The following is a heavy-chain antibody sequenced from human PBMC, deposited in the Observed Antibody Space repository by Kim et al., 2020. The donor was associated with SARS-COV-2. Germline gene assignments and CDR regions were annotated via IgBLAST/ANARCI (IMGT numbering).Heavy chain of an antibody. D-gene: IGHD1-1*01. Sequence: GGSLRLSCAASGFTLSNFGMTWVRQAPGKGLEWVAAICSDGASKYYVDSVNGRFTTSRDNSNNIVSLQMNRLNDEETAVYYCAEGRTSPGNYYFHHRG. CDR3: AEGRTSPGNYYFHH. J-gene: IGHJ1*01. V-gene: IGHV3-23*01. CDR1: GFTLSNFG. CDR2: ICSDGASK.